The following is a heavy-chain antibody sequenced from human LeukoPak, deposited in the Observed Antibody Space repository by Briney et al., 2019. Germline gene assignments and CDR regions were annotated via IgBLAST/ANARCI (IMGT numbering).Heavy chain of an antibody. J-gene: IGHJ3*01. V-gene: IGHV3-21*01. CDR1: GFTFDDYS. CDR3: TRDLRIAMIADAFDL. Sequence: GGSLRLSCAASGFTFDDYSMNWVRQAPGKGLEWVSFISSSSGYIFYADSMKGRFTISRDNAKNSLYLQMNTLRAEDTAIYYCTRDLRIAMIADAFDLWGQGTMVTVSS. D-gene: IGHD3-22*01. CDR2: ISSSSGYI.